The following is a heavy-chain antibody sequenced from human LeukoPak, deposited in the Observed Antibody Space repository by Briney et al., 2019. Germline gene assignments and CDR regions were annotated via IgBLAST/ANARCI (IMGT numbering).Heavy chain of an antibody. D-gene: IGHD3-10*01. CDR3: ARDHMVRGAYYYSYYMDV. CDR2: IYYSGST. J-gene: IGHJ6*03. V-gene: IGHV4-39*07. Sequence: RTSETLSLTCTASGDSISSSSYNWGWIRQPPGKGLEWIGSIYYSGSTYYNPSLKSRVTISVDTSKNQFSLKLSSVIAADTAVYYCARDHMVRGAYYYSYYMDVWGKGTTVTVSS. CDR1: GDSISSSSYN.